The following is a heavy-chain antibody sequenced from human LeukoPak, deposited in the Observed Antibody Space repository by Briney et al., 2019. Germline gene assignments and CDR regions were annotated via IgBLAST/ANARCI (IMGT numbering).Heavy chain of an antibody. J-gene: IGHJ6*02. CDR3: ARRPCSGGSCYSDYYFYGMDV. Sequence: PSETLSLTCTVSGGSISSYYWSWIRQPPGKGLEWIGYIYYSGSTIYYSGTTNYNPSLKSRVTISIDTSKNQFSLKLSSVTAADTAVYYCARRPCSGGSCYSDYYFYGMDVWGQGTTVTVSS. CDR2: IYYSGSTIYYSGTT. V-gene: IGHV4-59*01. CDR1: GGSISSYY. D-gene: IGHD2-15*01.